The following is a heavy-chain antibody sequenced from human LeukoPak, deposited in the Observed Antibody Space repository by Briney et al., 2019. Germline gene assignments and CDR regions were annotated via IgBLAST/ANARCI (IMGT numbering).Heavy chain of an antibody. CDR3: ARAPAAIVY. CDR1: GGTFSSYA. D-gene: IGHD2-2*01. J-gene: IGHJ4*02. V-gene: IGHV1-18*01. Sequence: ASVKVSCKASGGTFSSYAISWVRQAPGQGLEWMGWISAYNGNTNYAQKLQGRVTMTTNTSTSTAYMELRSLRSDDTAVYYCARAPAAIVYWGQGTLVTVSS. CDR2: ISAYNGNT.